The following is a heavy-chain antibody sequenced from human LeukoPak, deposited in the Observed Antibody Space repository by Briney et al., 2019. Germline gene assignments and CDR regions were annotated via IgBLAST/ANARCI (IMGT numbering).Heavy chain of an antibody. CDR2: IIPIFGTA. Sequence: SVKVSCKASGGTFSSYAISWVRQAPGQGLEWMGGIIPIFGTANYAQKFQGRVTITADKSTSTAYMELSSLRSEDTAVYYWAREGISAYCGGDCYSDYYYMDVWGKGTTVTVSS. V-gene: IGHV1-69*06. CDR1: GGTFSSYA. J-gene: IGHJ6*03. CDR3: AREGISAYCGGDCYSDYYYMDV. D-gene: IGHD2-21*02.